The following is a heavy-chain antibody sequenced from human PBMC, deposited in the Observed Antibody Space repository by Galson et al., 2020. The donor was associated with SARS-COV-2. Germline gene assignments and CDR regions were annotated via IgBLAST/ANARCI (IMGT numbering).Heavy chain of an antibody. CDR2: ISWDSGSR. CDR1: GFSFGDYA. J-gene: IGHJ4*02. D-gene: IGHD2-21*02. Sequence: GGSLRLSCAGSGFSFGDYAMHWVRQVPGKGLEWVMGISWDSGSRAYVNSVEGRFAISRSNAKKSLYLQMDSLRPEDTALYYCAKDVGMTLREGAFDSWGQGTLVTVSS. CDR3: AKDVGMTLREGAFDS. V-gene: IGHV3-9*01.